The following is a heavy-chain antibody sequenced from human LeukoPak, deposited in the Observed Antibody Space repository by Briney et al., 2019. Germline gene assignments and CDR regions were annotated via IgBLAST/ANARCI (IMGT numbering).Heavy chain of an antibody. D-gene: IGHD3-3*01. CDR1: GYTFTSYD. J-gene: IGHJ5*02. CDR2: MNPNSGNT. Sequence: ASVTVSCKASGYTFTSYDINWVRQATGQGLEWMGWMNPNSGNTGYAQKFQGRVTITRNTSISTAYMELSSLRSEDTAVYYCAKAGHDFWSGSHWFDPWGQGTLVTVSS. V-gene: IGHV1-8*03. CDR3: AKAGHDFWSGSHWFDP.